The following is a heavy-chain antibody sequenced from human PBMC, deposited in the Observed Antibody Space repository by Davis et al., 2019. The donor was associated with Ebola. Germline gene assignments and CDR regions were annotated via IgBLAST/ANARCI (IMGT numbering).Heavy chain of an antibody. CDR1: GYTFTSYG. CDR2: INPHNGNT. Sequence: ASVKVSCKASGYTFTSYGITWVRQAPGQGLEWMGWINPHNGNTNYAQKLQGRVTMTTDTSTSTAYMELRSLRSDDTAVYYCARDVGLGYCSGGSCYRYYYYGMDVWGKGTTVTVSS. V-gene: IGHV1-18*04. J-gene: IGHJ6*04. CDR3: ARDVGLGYCSGGSCYRYYYYGMDV. D-gene: IGHD2-15*01.